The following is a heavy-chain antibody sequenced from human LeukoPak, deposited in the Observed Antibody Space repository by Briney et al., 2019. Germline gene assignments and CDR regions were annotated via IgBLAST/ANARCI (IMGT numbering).Heavy chain of an antibody. V-gene: IGHV3-11*01. CDR1: GFTFSNAW. CDR2: ISSSGSTI. J-gene: IGHJ3*02. CDR3: ARDRETYCGGDCYSGAFDI. D-gene: IGHD2-21*01. Sequence: GGSLRLSCAASGFTFSNAWMSWVRQAPGKGLEWVSYISSSGSTIYYADSVKGRFTISRDNAKNSLYLQMNSLRAEDTAVYYCARDRETYCGGDCYSGAFDIWGQGTMVTVSS.